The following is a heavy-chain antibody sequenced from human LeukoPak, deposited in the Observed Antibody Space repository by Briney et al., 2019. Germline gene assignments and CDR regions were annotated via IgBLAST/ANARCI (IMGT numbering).Heavy chain of an antibody. J-gene: IGHJ4*02. Sequence: ASVKVSCKASGHTFTSYGISWVRQAPGQGLEWMGWISAYNGNTNYAQKLQGRVIMTTDTSTSTAYMELRSLRSDDTAVYYCARTGYDSSGYYRADVDYWGQGTLVTVSS. CDR3: ARTGYDSSGYYRADVDY. V-gene: IGHV1-18*01. CDR1: GHTFTSYG. D-gene: IGHD3-22*01. CDR2: ISAYNGNT.